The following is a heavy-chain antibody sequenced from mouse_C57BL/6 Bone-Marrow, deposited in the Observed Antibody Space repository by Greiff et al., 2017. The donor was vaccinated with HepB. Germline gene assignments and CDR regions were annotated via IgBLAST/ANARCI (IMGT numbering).Heavy chain of an antibody. D-gene: IGHD2-1*01. J-gene: IGHJ2*01. Sequence: QVQLQQPGAELVKPGASVKLSCKASGYTFTSYWMHWVKQRPGQGLEWIGMIHPNSGSTNYNEKFKSKATLTVDKSSSTAYMQLSSLTSEDSAVYYCAREGDGNYDCFDYWGQGTTLTVSS. CDR3: AREGDGNYDCFDY. CDR2: IHPNSGST. CDR1: GYTFTSYW. V-gene: IGHV1-64*01.